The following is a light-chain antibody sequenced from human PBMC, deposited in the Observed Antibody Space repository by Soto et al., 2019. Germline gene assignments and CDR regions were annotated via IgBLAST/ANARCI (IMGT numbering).Light chain of an antibody. CDR2: NNY. V-gene: IGLV1-44*01. CDR1: SSNIGSNT. J-gene: IGLJ3*02. Sequence: QPVLTQPPSASGTPGQRVTISCSGGSSNIGSNTVNWYLQLPGTAPKLLMYNNYQRPSRVPDRFSGSKSGTSASLAISGLQSEDEADYYCAAWDDSLNGWVFGGGTKVTVL. CDR3: AAWDDSLNGWV.